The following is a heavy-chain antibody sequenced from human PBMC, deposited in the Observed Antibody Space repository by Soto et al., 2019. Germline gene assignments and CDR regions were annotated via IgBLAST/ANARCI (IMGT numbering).Heavy chain of an antibody. J-gene: IGHJ6*02. CDR3: AKGTYYYDSSGYYQNYYYYYGMDV. V-gene: IGHV3-30*18. Sequence: PGGSLRLSCAASGFTFSSYGMHWVRQAPGKGLEWVAVISYDGSNKYYADSVKGRFTISRDNSKNTLYLQMNSLRAEDTAVYYCAKGTYYYDSSGYYQNYYYYYGMDVWGQGTTVTVSS. D-gene: IGHD3-22*01. CDR1: GFTFSSYG. CDR2: ISYDGSNK.